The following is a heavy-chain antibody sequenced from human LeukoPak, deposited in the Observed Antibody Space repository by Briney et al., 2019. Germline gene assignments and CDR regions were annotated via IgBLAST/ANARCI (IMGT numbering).Heavy chain of an antibody. CDR2: IRSKANSYAT. CDR1: GFTFSGSA. V-gene: IGHV3-73*01. Sequence: PGGSLRLSCAASGFTFSGSAMHWVRQASGKGLEWVGRIRSKANSYATAYAASVKGRFTISRDDSKNTAYLQMNSLKTEDTAVYYCTTNYDSSGYNDYYYYMDVWGKGTTVTVSS. D-gene: IGHD3-22*01. CDR3: TTNYDSSGYNDYYYYMDV. J-gene: IGHJ6*03.